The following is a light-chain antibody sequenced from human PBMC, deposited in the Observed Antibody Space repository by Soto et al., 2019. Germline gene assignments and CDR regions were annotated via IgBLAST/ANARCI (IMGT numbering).Light chain of an antibody. CDR3: QQYNYLIT. CDR2: GAS. Sequence: EIVLTQSPGTLSLSPGEGATLSFRASQSINSFLAWYQQRRGQAPRLLIHGASNRATGIPDRFSGSGSGTEFTLTISSLQSEDFAVYYCQQYNYLITFGQGTRLEIK. V-gene: IGKV3D-15*01. CDR1: QSINSF. J-gene: IGKJ5*01.